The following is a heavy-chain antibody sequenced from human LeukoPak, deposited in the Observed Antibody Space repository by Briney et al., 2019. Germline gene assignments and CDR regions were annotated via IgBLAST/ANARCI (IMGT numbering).Heavy chain of an antibody. CDR3: ARVRPSITMVRGRYYMDV. CDR1: GGSISSSSYY. V-gene: IGHV4-39*01. D-gene: IGHD3-10*01. J-gene: IGHJ6*03. Sequence: PSETLSLTCTVSGGSISSSSYYWGWIRQPPGKGLEWIGSIYYSGSTYYNPSLKSRVTISVDTSKNQFSLKLSSVTAADTAVYYCARVRPSITMVRGRYYMDVWGKGTTVTVSS. CDR2: IYYSGST.